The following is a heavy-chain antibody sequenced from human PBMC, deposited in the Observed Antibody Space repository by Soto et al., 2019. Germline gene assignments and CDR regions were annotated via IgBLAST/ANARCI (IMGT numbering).Heavy chain of an antibody. CDR2: INHSGST. V-gene: IGHV4-34*01. D-gene: IGHD6-19*01. J-gene: IGHJ4*02. CDR1: GGSFSGYY. Sequence: SETLSLTCAVYGGSFSGYYWSWIRQPPGKGLEWIGEINHSGSTNYNPSLKSRVTISVDTSKNQFSLKLSSVTAADTAVYYCARVSFRQWLAKTDYWGQGTPVTVSS. CDR3: ARVSFRQWLAKTDY.